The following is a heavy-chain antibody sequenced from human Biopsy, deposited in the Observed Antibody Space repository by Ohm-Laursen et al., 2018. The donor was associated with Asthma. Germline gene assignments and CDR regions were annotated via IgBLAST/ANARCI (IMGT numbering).Heavy chain of an antibody. CDR2: IYWDDYN. Sequence: TQTLTLTCSFSGFSLRTPGVGVGWIRQSPGTALEWLALIYWDDYNLFRPSLKRRLTITKDPSKNQVVLIMTKMDPVDSGTYYCALSQDSGFDDHSPSWFDPWGQGTLVTVSS. CDR1: GFSLRTPGVG. J-gene: IGHJ5*02. V-gene: IGHV2-5*02. CDR3: ALSQDSGFDDHSPSWFDP. D-gene: IGHD3-9*01.